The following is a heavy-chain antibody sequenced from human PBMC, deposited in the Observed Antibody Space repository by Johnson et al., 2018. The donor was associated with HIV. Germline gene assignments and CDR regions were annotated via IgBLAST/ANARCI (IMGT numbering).Heavy chain of an antibody. Sequence: QVQLMESGGGLVKPGGSLRLSCAASGFTFSDYYMSWIRQAPGKGLEWVSYISSSGSTIYYADSVKGRFTISRDNAKNSLYLQMNSLRAEDTAVYYCARAHPPIVVVPAAMLAFDIWGQGTMVTVSS. CDR2: ISSSGSTI. D-gene: IGHD2-2*01. CDR3: ARAHPPIVVVPAAMLAFDI. J-gene: IGHJ3*02. CDR1: GFTFSDYY. V-gene: IGHV3-11*01.